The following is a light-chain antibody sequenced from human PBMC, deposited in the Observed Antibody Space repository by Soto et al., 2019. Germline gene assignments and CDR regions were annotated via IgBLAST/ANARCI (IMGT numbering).Light chain of an antibody. CDR3: QQANSFPIT. Sequence: DIQMTQSPSTLSASVGDRVTITCRASQSISSWLAWYQQKPGKAPKLLIYDASSLESGVPSRFSGSGSGTDFTLTISSLQPEDFVTYYCQQANSFPITFGQGTRLEIK. CDR2: DAS. V-gene: IGKV1-5*01. J-gene: IGKJ5*01. CDR1: QSISSW.